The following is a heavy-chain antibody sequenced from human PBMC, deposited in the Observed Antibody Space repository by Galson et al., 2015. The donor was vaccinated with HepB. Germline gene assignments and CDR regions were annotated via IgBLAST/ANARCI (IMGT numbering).Heavy chain of an antibody. CDR1: GFIFSDYY. CDR3: CARRVEYYSDY. Sequence: SLRLSCAASGFIFSDYYMSWIRQAPGKGLEWVSYISSSGSTISYADSVKGRFTISRDNTKNSLYLQMNSLRAEDTAVYYCCARRVEYYSDYWGQGTLVTVSS. J-gene: IGHJ4*02. CDR2: ISSSGSTI. V-gene: IGHV3-11*01.